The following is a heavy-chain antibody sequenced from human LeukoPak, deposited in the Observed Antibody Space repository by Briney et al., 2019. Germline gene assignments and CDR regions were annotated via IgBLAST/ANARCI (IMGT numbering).Heavy chain of an antibody. CDR3: ARGEYSYGTGGDY. CDR1: GYSISSGYY. CDR2: INHSGST. J-gene: IGHJ4*02. V-gene: IGHV4-38-2*02. Sequence: PSETLSLTCTVSGYSISSGYYWGWIRQPPGKGLEWIGEINHSGSTNYNPSLKSRVTISVDTSKNQFSLKLSSVTAADTAVYYCARGEYSYGTGGDYWGQGTLVTVSS. D-gene: IGHD5-18*01.